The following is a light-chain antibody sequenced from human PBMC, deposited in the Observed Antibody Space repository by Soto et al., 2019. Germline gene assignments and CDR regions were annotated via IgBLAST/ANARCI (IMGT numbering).Light chain of an antibody. Sequence: EIVLTQSPGTLSSSPGERATLSCRASQSVSSSYLAWYQHRPGQAPRLLIYGSSRRATGIPDRFGGSGSGTDFTLTISRLEPEDFAVYYCKQYGDSSWTFGQGTKVEIK. CDR3: KQYGDSSWT. CDR2: GSS. J-gene: IGKJ1*01. CDR1: QSVSSSY. V-gene: IGKV3-20*01.